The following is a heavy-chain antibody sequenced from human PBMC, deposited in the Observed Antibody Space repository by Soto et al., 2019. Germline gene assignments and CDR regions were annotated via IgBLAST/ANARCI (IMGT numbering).Heavy chain of an antibody. CDR2: ISSSSSYI. CDR3: ARAAYSGSYVIAFDI. V-gene: IGHV3-21*01. CDR1: GFTFSSYS. J-gene: IGHJ3*02. Sequence: EAQLVESGGGLVKPGGSLRLSCAASGFTFSSYSMNWFRQAPGKGLEWVSAISSSSSYIYYADSVKGRFTIYRDNAENSLDLQMNSLRAEDTAVYYCARAAYSGSYVIAFDIWGQGTMVTVSS. D-gene: IGHD1-26*01.